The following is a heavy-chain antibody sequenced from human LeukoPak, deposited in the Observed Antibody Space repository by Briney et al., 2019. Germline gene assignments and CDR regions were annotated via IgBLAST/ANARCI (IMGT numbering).Heavy chain of an antibody. Sequence: GGSLRLSCAASRFTVSSNYMSWVRQALGRGLGWGSVIYSGGSTYYADSVKGRFTISRDNSKNTLYLQMNSLRAEDTAVYYCARDEGGGSYYSFDYWGQGTLVTVSS. CDR2: IYSGGST. CDR1: RFTVSSNY. V-gene: IGHV3-66*02. CDR3: ARDEGGGSYYSFDY. J-gene: IGHJ4*02. D-gene: IGHD1-26*01.